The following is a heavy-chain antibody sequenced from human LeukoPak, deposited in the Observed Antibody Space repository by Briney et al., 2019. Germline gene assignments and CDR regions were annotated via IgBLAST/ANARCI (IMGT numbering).Heavy chain of an antibody. CDR3: ARRFSEWLPQNYYYYYYMDV. D-gene: IGHD3-3*01. CDR2: IKQDGSEK. J-gene: IGHJ6*03. Sequence: GGSLRLSCAASGFTFSSYWMSWVRQAPGKGLEWVANIKQDGSEKYYVDSVKGRFTISRDNAKNSLYLQMNSLRAEDTAVYYCARRFSEWLPQNYYYYYYMDVWGKGTTVTVSS. V-gene: IGHV3-7*01. CDR1: GFTFSSYW.